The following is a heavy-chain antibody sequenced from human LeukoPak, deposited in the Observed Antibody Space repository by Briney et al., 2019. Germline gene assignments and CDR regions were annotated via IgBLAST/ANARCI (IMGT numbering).Heavy chain of an antibody. Sequence: SETLSLTCTVSGDSISNYYWSWIRQPAGKGLEWIGRIYTSGSTNYNPSLKSRVTMTVDTSKNQFSLKLSSVTAADTAVYYCARVSLVRGAPDYYFDYWGQGTLVTVSS. CDR3: ARVSLVRGAPDYYFDY. D-gene: IGHD3-10*01. CDR2: IYTSGST. CDR1: GDSISNYY. J-gene: IGHJ4*02. V-gene: IGHV4-4*07.